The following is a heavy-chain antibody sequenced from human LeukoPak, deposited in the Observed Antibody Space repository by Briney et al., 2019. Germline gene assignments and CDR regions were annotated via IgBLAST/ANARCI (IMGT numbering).Heavy chain of an antibody. Sequence: SETLSLTCTVSGGSISSYYWSWIRQPPGKGLEWIGEINHSGSTNYNPSLKSRVTISVDTSKNQFSLKLSSVTAADTAVYYCARGRDIVVVPGSSGGYYYYGMDVWGQGTTVTVSS. CDR3: ARGRDIVVVPGSSGGYYYYGMDV. V-gene: IGHV4-34*01. J-gene: IGHJ6*02. D-gene: IGHD2-2*01. CDR1: GGSISSYY. CDR2: INHSGST.